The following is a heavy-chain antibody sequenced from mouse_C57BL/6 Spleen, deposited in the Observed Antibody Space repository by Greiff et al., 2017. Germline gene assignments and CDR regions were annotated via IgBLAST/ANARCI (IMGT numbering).Heavy chain of an antibody. CDR1: GFTFTDYY. Sequence: EVQLVESGGGLVQPGGSLSLSCAASGFTFTDYYMSWVRQPPGKALEWLGFIRNKANGYTTEYSASVKGRFTISRDNSQSILYLQMHALRAEDSATYYCARFDKGFAYWGQGTLVTVSA. CDR2: IRNKANGYTT. V-gene: IGHV7-3*01. J-gene: IGHJ3*01. CDR3: ARFDKGFAY.